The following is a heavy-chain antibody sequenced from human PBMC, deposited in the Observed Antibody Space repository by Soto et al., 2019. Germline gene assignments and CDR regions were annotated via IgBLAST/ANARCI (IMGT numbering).Heavy chain of an antibody. J-gene: IGHJ4*02. CDR2: IWYDGSNK. Sequence: QVQLVESGGGVVQPGMSLRLSCAASGFSFSTYGMHWVRQAPGKGLEWVAVIWYDGSNKYYADSVKGRFTISRDNSKNTMYLQMDSLRVEDTAIYYCAREGYYADHDPGFDYWGQGALVTFAS. D-gene: IGHD4-17*01. CDR1: GFSFSTYG. V-gene: IGHV3-33*01. CDR3: AREGYYADHDPGFDY.